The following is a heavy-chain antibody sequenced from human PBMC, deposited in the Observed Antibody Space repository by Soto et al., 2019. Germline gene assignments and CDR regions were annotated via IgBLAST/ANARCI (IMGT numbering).Heavy chain of an antibody. V-gene: IGHV3-74*01. Sequence: GGSLRLSCAASGFTFSSYWMHWVRQAPGKGLVWVSRINSDGSSTRYADSVKGRFTISRDNAKNTLYLQMNSLRAEDTAVYYCAREGSGWYSDFDYWGQGTLVTVSS. CDR3: AREGSGWYSDFDY. J-gene: IGHJ4*02. CDR1: GFTFSSYW. CDR2: INSDGSST. D-gene: IGHD6-19*01.